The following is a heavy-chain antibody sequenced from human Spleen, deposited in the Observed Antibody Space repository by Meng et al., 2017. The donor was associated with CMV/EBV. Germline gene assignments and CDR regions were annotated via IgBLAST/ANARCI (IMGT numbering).Heavy chain of an antibody. V-gene: IGHV3-21*06. D-gene: IGHD5-18*01. CDR2: ISTSGVYK. Sequence: GESLKISCVGSGFTFSGYSMSWVRQAPGKGLEWVSSISTSGVYKYEADSLKGRFTISRDNGKNSVYLQMNSLRVEDTAVYYCARDRGFSYEVREEGHWGQGTLVTVSS. J-gene: IGHJ4*02. CDR3: ARDRGFSYEVREEGH. CDR1: GFTFSGYS.